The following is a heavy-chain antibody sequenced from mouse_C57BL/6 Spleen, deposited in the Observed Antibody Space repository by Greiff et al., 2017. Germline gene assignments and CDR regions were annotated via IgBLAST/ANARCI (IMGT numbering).Heavy chain of an antibody. CDR1: GYTFTSYW. J-gene: IGHJ4*01. V-gene: IGHV1-52*01. CDR2: IDPSDSET. Sequence: VKLQQPGAELVRPGSSVKLSCKASGYTFTSYWMHWVKQRPIQGLEWIGNIDPSDSETHYNQKFKDKATLTVDKSSSTAYMQLSSLTSEDSAVYYCARAGGNWAMDYWGQGTSVTVSS. D-gene: IGHD2-1*01. CDR3: ARAGGNWAMDY.